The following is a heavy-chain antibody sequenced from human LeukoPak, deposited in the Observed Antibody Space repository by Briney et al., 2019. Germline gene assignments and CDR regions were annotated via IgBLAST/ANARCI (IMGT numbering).Heavy chain of an antibody. D-gene: IGHD4-17*01. CDR1: GFTFSSYA. Sequence: PGGSLRLSCAASGFTFSSYATSWVRQAPGKGLEWVSAISGSGGSTYYADSVKGRFTISRDNSKNTLYLQMNSLRAEDTAVYYCAKGDDYGDYKVVVDYWGQGTLVTVSS. CDR2: ISGSGGST. J-gene: IGHJ4*02. CDR3: AKGDDYGDYKVVVDY. V-gene: IGHV3-23*01.